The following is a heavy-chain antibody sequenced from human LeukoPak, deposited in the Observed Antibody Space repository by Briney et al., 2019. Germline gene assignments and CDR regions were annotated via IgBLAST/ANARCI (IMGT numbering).Heavy chain of an antibody. D-gene: IGHD1-26*01. CDR1: GDSVSSYSGA. CDR3: ARSGAGLFFDY. CDR2: TYYRSQWYN. Sequence: SQTLSLTCAISGDSVSSYSGAWNWIRQSPSRGLEWLGRTYYRSQWYNDYAASVKSRITINPDTSNNQFSLQLDSATPEDTAVYYCARSGAGLFFDYWGQGTLVTVSS. V-gene: IGHV6-1*01. J-gene: IGHJ4*02.